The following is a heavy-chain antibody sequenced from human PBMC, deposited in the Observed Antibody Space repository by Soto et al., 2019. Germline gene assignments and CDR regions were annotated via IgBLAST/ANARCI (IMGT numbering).Heavy chain of an antibody. Sequence: QVHLVQSGAEVKKPGSSVKVSCKAPGGTFSNHTINWVRQAPGQGLEWMGRIIPIFTTTNYAQKFQGRVSMTADESTTTAYMELSSLKHDDTAVYYCAREVAADGTFREDVFDIWDQGTLVTVSS. CDR3: AREVAADGTFREDVFDI. V-gene: IGHV1-69*12. J-gene: IGHJ3*02. D-gene: IGHD6-13*01. CDR2: IIPIFTTT. CDR1: GGTFSNHT.